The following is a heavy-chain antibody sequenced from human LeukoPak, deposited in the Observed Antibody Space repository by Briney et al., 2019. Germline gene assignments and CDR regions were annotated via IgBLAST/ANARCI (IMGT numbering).Heavy chain of an antibody. CDR1: GDSITNTYYY. CDR3: ARANYYDSSGYSRGAFDI. J-gene: IGHJ3*02. Sequence: SETLSLTCTVSGDSITNTYYYWAWIRQSPEKGLEWIGGINYSGPTYYNTPLRSRVTISLDTAKNQFSLKLSSVTAADTAVYYCARANYYDSSGYSRGAFDIWGQGTMVTVSS. D-gene: IGHD3-22*01. CDR2: INYSGPT. V-gene: IGHV4-39*07.